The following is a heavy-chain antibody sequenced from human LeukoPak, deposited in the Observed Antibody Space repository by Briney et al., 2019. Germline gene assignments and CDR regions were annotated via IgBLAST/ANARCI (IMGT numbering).Heavy chain of an antibody. CDR2: IIPIFGTA. CDR1: GGTFSSYA. J-gene: IGHJ4*02. D-gene: IGHD2-15*01. Sequence: ASVKVSCKASGGTFSSYAISWVRQAPGQGLEWMGGIIPIFGTANYAQKFQGRVTITADESTSTAYMELSSLRSEDTAVHYCAGPRYCSGGSCSYYFDYWGQGTLVTVSS. CDR3: AGPRYCSGGSCSYYFDY. V-gene: IGHV1-69*13.